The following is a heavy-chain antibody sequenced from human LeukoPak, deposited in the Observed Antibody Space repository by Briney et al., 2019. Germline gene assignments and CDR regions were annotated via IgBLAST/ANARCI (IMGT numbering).Heavy chain of an antibody. CDR1: GFIFSSYG. D-gene: IGHD4-17*01. J-gene: IGHJ3*02. Sequence: GRSLRLSCAASGFIFSSYGMHWVRQAPGKGLEWVALIWYDGSKSHHADSVKGRFTISRDNSKNTLYLPMNRLRAEDTAVYYCASMTTGTLDHAFHIWGQPRNVTVSS. CDR3: ASMTTGTLDHAFHI. V-gene: IGHV3-33*01. CDR2: IWYDGSKS.